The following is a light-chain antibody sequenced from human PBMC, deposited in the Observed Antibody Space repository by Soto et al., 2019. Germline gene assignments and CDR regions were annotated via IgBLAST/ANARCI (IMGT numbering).Light chain of an antibody. CDR2: AAS. J-gene: IGKJ5*01. CDR3: QRYKSAST. Sequence: DIQMTQSPSSLSASVGDSVTITCRASQDISNYLAWYQQRPGKVPQLLIYAASTLQSGVPSRFSGSGSGTDLTLTISSLQLEDAAIYYCQRYKSASTFGQGTRLEI. V-gene: IGKV1-27*01. CDR1: QDISNY.